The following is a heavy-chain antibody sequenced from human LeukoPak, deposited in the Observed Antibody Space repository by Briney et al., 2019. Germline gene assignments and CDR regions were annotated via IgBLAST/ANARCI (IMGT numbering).Heavy chain of an antibody. D-gene: IGHD1-26*01. CDR1: GFTVSSNY. Sequence: WGSLRLSCAASGFTVSSNYMSWVRQAPGKGLEWVSVIYSGGSTYYADSVKGRFTISRDNSKNTLYLQMNSLRAEDTAVYYCARGELGATTDGYWGQGTLVTVSS. CDR2: IYSGGST. J-gene: IGHJ4*02. V-gene: IGHV3-53*01. CDR3: ARGELGATTDGY.